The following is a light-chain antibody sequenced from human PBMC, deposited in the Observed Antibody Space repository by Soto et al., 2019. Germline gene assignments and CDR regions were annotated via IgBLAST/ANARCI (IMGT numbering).Light chain of an antibody. CDR3: SSYTSSHYV. CDR1: SSDVGGYNY. V-gene: IGLV2-14*01. J-gene: IGLJ1*01. Sequence: QSALTQPASVSGSPGQSITISCTGTSSDVGGYNYVSWCQQHPGKAPKLMIYDVSNRPSGVSNRFSGSKSGNTASLTISGLQAEDEADYYCSSYTSSHYVFGTGTKLTVL. CDR2: DVS.